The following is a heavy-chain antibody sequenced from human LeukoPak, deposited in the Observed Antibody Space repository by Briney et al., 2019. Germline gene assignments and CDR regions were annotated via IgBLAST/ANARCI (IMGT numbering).Heavy chain of an antibody. CDR3: ARSALRGALLASRDWFDP. CDR1: GGTFSSYA. J-gene: IGHJ5*02. D-gene: IGHD1-26*01. CDR2: IIPIFGTA. Sequence: ASVKVSCKASGGTFSSYAISWVRQAPGQGLEWMGGIIPIFGTANYAQKFQGRVTITTDESTTTAYMELSSLRSEDTAVYYCARSALRGALLASRDWFDPWGQGTLVTVSS. V-gene: IGHV1-69*05.